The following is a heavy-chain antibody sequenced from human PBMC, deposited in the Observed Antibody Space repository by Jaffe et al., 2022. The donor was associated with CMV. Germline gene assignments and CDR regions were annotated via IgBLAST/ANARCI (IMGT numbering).Heavy chain of an antibody. CDR1: GFTFEDYG. CDR2: ISRNGDTA. V-gene: IGHV3-9*01. J-gene: IGHJ4*02. Sequence: EVQLVESGGGLVQPGRSLRLSCATSGFTFEDYGMHWVRQAPGKGLEWVSGISRNGDTAGYADSVKGRFTISRDNAKNSLYLQMDSLRTEDTALYYCAKDMWRYYFGSGSYPPCSPLDNWGQGTLVTVSS. CDR3: AKDMWRYYFGSGSYPPCSPLDN. D-gene: IGHD3-10*01.